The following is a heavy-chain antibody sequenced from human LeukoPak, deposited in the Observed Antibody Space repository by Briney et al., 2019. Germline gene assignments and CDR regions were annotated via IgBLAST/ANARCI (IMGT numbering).Heavy chain of an antibody. Sequence: SETLSLTCTVSGGSISSYYWSWIRQPPGKGLEWIGYIYYSGSTNYNPSLKSRVTISVDTSKNQFSLKLSSVTAADTAVYYCARTYYYDSSGYYGGYYFDYWGQGTLATVSS. CDR1: GGSISSYY. J-gene: IGHJ4*02. D-gene: IGHD3-22*01. CDR2: IYYSGST. CDR3: ARTYYYDSSGYYGGYYFDY. V-gene: IGHV4-59*08.